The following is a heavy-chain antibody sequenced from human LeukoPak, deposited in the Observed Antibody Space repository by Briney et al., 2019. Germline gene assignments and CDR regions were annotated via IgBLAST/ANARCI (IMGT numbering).Heavy chain of an antibody. J-gene: IGHJ5*02. Sequence: GGSLRLSCAASGFTFSSYAMSWVRQAPGKGLEWVSGISGTGGNTYYADSVKGRFTISRDNSKNTLYLQMNSLRAEDTAVYYCAKGGTGSTDWFDPWGQGALVTVSS. CDR1: GFTFSSYA. CDR2: ISGTGGNT. CDR3: AKGGTGSTDWFDP. D-gene: IGHD1-7*01. V-gene: IGHV3-23*01.